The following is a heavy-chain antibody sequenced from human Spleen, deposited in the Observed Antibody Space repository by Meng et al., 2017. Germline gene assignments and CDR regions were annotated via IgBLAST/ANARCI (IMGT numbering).Heavy chain of an antibody. Sequence: VPLQQWGSGLLKPAETLSRTCAVYGGSFSGYYWSWIRQPPGKGLEWIGEINHSGSTNYNPSLESRATISVDTSQNNLSLKLSSVTAADSAVYYCARGPTTMAHDFDYWGQGTLVTVSS. CDR1: GGSFSGYY. V-gene: IGHV4-34*01. CDR3: ARGPTTMAHDFDY. D-gene: IGHD4-11*01. CDR2: INHSGST. J-gene: IGHJ4*02.